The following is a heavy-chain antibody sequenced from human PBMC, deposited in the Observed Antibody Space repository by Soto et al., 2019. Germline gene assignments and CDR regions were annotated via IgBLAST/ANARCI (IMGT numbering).Heavy chain of an antibody. V-gene: IGHV3-9*01. J-gene: IGHJ4*02. CDR2: ISWNSGSI. Sequence: SLRHSCAASGGTCVDYAMRWVRQAPGKGLEWVSGISWNSGSIGYADSVKGRFTISRDNAKNSLYLQMNSLRAEDTALYYCAKGSHYDILTGPSYWGQGTLVTVSS. D-gene: IGHD3-9*01. CDR3: AKGSHYDILTGPSY. CDR1: GGTCVDYA.